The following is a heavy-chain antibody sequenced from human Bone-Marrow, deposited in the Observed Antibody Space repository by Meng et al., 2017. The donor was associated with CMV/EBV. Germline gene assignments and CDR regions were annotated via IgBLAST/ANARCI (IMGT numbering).Heavy chain of an antibody. V-gene: IGHV3-30*02. J-gene: IGHJ4*02. CDR3: ARAMIIAARALDF. Sequence: GGSLRLSCAASGFTFSSYGMHWVRQAPGKGLEWVAFIRYDGSNKYYADSVKGRFTISRDNSKNTLYLQMNSLRNDDTAVYYCARAMIIAARALDFWGQGTLVTVSS. D-gene: IGHD6-6*01. CDR1: GFTFSSYG. CDR2: IRYDGSNK.